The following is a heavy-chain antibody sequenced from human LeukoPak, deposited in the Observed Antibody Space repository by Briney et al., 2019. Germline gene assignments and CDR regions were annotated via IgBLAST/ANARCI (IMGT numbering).Heavy chain of an antibody. Sequence: ASVKVSCKASGYTFTSYDINWVRQATGQGPEWMGWMNPNSGNTGYAQKFQGRVTMTRNTSISTAYMELSSLRSEDTAVYYCARGNSSSWYYYYYMDVWGKGTTVTVSS. J-gene: IGHJ6*03. V-gene: IGHV1-8*01. CDR1: GYTFTSYD. CDR2: MNPNSGNT. CDR3: ARGNSSSWYYYYYMDV. D-gene: IGHD6-13*01.